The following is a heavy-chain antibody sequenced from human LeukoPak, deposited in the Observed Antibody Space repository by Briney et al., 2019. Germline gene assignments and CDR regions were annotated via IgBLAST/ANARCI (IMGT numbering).Heavy chain of an antibody. J-gene: IGHJ4*02. CDR1: GGSFSGYY. CDR2: INHSGST. V-gene: IGHV4-34*01. Sequence: PSETLSLTCAVYGGSFSGYYWSWIRQPPGKGLEWIGEINHSGSTNYNPSLKSRVTISVDTSKNQFSLKLSSVTAADTAVYYCARTRRVYVPAVYDYWGQGTLVTVSS. CDR3: ARTRRVYVPAVYDY. D-gene: IGHD5/OR15-5a*01.